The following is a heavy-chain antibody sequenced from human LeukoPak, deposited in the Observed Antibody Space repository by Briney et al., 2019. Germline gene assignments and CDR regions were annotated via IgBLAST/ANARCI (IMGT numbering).Heavy chain of an antibody. D-gene: IGHD3-22*01. J-gene: IGHJ4*02. V-gene: IGHV3-11*01. CDR1: GFTFSDYY. CDR3: ARESIDPYYYDSSGPVDY. CDR2: ISSSGSTI. Sequence: GGSLRLSCAASGFTFSDYYMSWIRQTPGKGLEWVSYISSSGSTIYYADSVKGRFTISRDNAKNSLYLQMNSLRAEATAVYYCARESIDPYYYDSSGPVDYWGQGTLVTVSS.